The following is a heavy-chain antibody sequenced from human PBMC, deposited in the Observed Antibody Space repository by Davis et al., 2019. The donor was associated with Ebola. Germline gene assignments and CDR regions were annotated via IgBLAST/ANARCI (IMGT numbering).Heavy chain of an antibody. V-gene: IGHV1-46*01. CDR2: INPSGGST. CDR1: GYTFTSYY. J-gene: IGHJ6*04. CDR3: AREVVVVITTQYYYYGMDV. Sequence: ASVKVSCKASGYTFTSYYMHRVRQAPGQGLEWMGIINPSGGSTSYAQKFQGRVTMTRDTSTSTVYMELSSLRSEDTAVYYCAREVVVVITTQYYYYGMDVWGKGTTVTVSS. D-gene: IGHD3-22*01.